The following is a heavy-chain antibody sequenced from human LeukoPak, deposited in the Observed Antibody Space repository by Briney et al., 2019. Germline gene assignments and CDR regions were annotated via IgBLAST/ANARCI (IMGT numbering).Heavy chain of an antibody. Sequence: GGSLRLSCAASGFTFSSYSMNWVRQAPGKGLEWVSYISSSSSTIYYADSVKGRFTISRDNAKNSLYLQMNSLRAEDTAVYYCARDVGDTYYYGSGSYYNVIGWFDPWGQGTLVTVSS. D-gene: IGHD3-10*01. CDR1: GFTFSSYS. J-gene: IGHJ5*02. CDR2: ISSSSSTI. V-gene: IGHV3-48*04. CDR3: ARDVGDTYYYGSGSYYNVIGWFDP.